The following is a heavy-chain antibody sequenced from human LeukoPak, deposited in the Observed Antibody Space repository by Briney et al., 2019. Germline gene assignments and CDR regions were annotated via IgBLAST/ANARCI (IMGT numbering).Heavy chain of an antibody. J-gene: IGHJ5*02. CDR3: ARCSRPDWYMIDP. CDR1: GFTFSSYV. CDR2: INSNGGRT. D-gene: IGHD3-9*01. Sequence: GGSLRLSCSASGFTFSSYVMHWVRQAPGKGLEYVSAINSNGGRTYYVDSVKGRFTISRDNSKNVLYLQMSSLRAEDTAVYHCARCSRPDWYMIDPWGQGTLVTVSS. V-gene: IGHV3-64D*09.